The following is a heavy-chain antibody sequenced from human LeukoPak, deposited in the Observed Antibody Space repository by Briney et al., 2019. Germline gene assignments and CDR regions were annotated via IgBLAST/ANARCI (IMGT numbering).Heavy chain of an antibody. Sequence: PSETLSLTCTVSGGSISSYYWSWIRQPPGKGLEWIGYIYYSGSTNYNPSLKSRVTISVDTSKNQFSLKLSSVTAADTAVYYCARVLRYSSSSNYYYYMDVWGKGTTVTVSS. CDR1: GGSISSYY. CDR3: ARVLRYSSSSNYYYYMDV. D-gene: IGHD6-6*01. J-gene: IGHJ6*03. CDR2: IYYSGST. V-gene: IGHV4-59*01.